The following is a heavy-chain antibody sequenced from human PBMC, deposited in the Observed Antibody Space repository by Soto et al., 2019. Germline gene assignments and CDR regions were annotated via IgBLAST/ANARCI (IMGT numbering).Heavy chain of an antibody. J-gene: IGHJ4*02. CDR1: GFIFTDYV. Sequence: GGSLRLSCAASGFIFTDYVMGWVRQAPGKGPEWVAAVSSDGGSRYFADSVKGRFIVSRDNSKGTLYLQMDSLSAGDTAVYHCVAPVPFFNFWGPGTVVTVSS. V-gene: IGHV3-23*01. CDR3: VAPVPFFNF. CDR2: VSSDGGSR.